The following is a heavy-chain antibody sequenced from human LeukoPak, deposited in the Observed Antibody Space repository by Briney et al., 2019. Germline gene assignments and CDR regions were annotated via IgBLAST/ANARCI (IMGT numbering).Heavy chain of an antibody. CDR3: ARRVPYSSSSVYFDC. D-gene: IGHD6-6*01. J-gene: IGHJ4*02. CDR2: ISDSGGST. Sequence: QSGGSLRLSCAASGFTFSSYAMSWVRQAPGKGLEWVSAISDSGGSTYYADSVKGRFTISRDNSKNTVYLQMNSLRAEDTALYYCARRVPYSSSSVYFDCWGQGTLVTVSS. V-gene: IGHV3-23*01. CDR1: GFTFSSYA.